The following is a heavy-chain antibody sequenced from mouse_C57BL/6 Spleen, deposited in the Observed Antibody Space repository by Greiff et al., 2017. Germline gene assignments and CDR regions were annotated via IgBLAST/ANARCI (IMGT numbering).Heavy chain of an antibody. D-gene: IGHD4-1*01. CDR3: GIYNWDEYYAMDY. CDR1: GYAFSSSW. J-gene: IGHJ4*01. CDR2: IYPGDGDT. Sequence: LQESGPELVKPGASVKISCKASGYAFSSSWMNWVKQRPGKGLEWIGRIYPGDGDTNYNGKFKGKATLTADKSSSTAYMQLSSLTSEDSAVYFGGIYNWDEYYAMDYGGQGTSVTVSS. V-gene: IGHV1-82*01.